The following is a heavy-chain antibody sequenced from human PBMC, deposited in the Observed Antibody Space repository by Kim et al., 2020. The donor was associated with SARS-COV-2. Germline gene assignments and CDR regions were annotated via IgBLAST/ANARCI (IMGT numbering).Heavy chain of an antibody. D-gene: IGHD3-10*01. CDR3: ARIRGSTWSSGFDL. Sequence: YNPSLKTRLSISADTAKNQVVLTMANMDPVDTATYYCARIRGSTWSSGFDLWGQGTLVTVSS. J-gene: IGHJ4*02. V-gene: IGHV2-70*01.